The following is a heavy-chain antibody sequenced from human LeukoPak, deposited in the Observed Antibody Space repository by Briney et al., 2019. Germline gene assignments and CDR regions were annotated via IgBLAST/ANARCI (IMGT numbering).Heavy chain of an antibody. CDR3: ARDEITMVRGGMNWFDP. V-gene: IGHV4-34*01. J-gene: IGHJ5*02. CDR1: GGSFSGYY. D-gene: IGHD3-10*01. Sequence: PSETLSLTCAVYGGSFSGYYWSWIRQPPGKGLEWIGEINHSGSTNYNPSLKSRVTISVDTSKNQFSLKLSSVTAADTAVYYCARDEITMVRGGMNWFDPWGQGTLVTVSS. CDR2: INHSGST.